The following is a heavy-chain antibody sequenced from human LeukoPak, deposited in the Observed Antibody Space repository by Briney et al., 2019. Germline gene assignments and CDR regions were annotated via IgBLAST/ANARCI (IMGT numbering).Heavy chain of an antibody. Sequence: ASVKVSCKASGYTFTSYYMHWVRQAPGQGLEWMGIINPSGGSTSYARKFQGRVTMTRDTSTSTVYMELSSLRSEDTAVYYCARVTVAGEADYWGQGTLVTVSS. J-gene: IGHJ4*02. CDR3: ARVTVAGEADY. D-gene: IGHD6-19*01. V-gene: IGHV1-46*01. CDR1: GYTFTSYY. CDR2: INPSGGST.